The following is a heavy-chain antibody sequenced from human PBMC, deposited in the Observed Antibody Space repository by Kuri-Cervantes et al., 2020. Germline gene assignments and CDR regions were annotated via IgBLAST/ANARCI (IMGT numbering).Heavy chain of an antibody. D-gene: IGHD1-1*01. J-gene: IGHJ4*02. CDR1: GFTFSSYA. CDR2: ISNDGNNK. CDR3: AYWAGTVYNWYGPFDF. V-gene: IGHV3-30*04. Sequence: GESLKISCAASGFTFSSYAMHWVRQAPGKGLEWVTVISNDGNNKYYADSVKGRFTISRDNSKNTLFLQMNSLRAEDTAVYYCAYWAGTVYNWYGPFDFWGQGTLVTVSS.